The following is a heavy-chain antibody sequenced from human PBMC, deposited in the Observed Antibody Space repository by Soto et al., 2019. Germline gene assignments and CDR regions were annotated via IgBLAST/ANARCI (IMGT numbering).Heavy chain of an antibody. CDR3: AKRVGTASLCDY. CDR1: GFTFSTYG. Sequence: QVQLVESGGGVVQPGRSLRLSCAASGFTFSTYGMHWVRQAPGKGLEWVAHISYDGSNKYYADSVKGRFTISRDNSKNTLFRQMNSLRAEDTAVYFCAKRVGTASLCDYWGQGTLVIVSS. CDR2: ISYDGSNK. D-gene: IGHD1-26*01. J-gene: IGHJ4*02. V-gene: IGHV3-30*18.